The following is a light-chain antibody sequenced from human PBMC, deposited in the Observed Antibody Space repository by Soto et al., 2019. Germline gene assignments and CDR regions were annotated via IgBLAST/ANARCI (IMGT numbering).Light chain of an antibody. CDR2: GAS. CDR3: QQYNNWPLT. V-gene: IGKV3-15*01. J-gene: IGKJ4*01. Sequence: EVVMTQSPATLSVSPGETATLSCRASQSVRSNLAWYQQKPGQAPRLLIYGASTRATGIPARFSGSGSGSEFTLTISSLQSEDCSIYYCQQYNNWPLTFGGGTKVEIK. CDR1: QSVRSN.